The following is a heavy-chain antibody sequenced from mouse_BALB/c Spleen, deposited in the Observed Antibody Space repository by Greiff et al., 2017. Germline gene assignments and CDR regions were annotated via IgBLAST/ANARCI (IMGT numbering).Heavy chain of an antibody. J-gene: IGHJ3*01. CDR2: IYPGSGST. Sequence: LQQPGSELVRPGASVKLSCKASGYTFTSYWMHWVKQRHGQGLEWIGNIYPGSGSTNYDETFKSKGTLTVDTSSSTAYMHLSSLTSEDSAVYYCTRHDGYSWCAYWGQGTLVTVSA. CDR1: GYTFTSYW. D-gene: IGHD2-3*01. V-gene: IGHV1S22*01. CDR3: TRHDGYSWCAY.